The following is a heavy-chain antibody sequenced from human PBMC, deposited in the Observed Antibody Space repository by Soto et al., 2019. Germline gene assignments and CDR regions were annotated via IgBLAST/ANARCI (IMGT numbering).Heavy chain of an antibody. CDR2: ISYDGSNK. Sequence: QVQLVESGGGVVQPGRSLRLSCAASGFTFSSYGMHWVRQAPGKGLEWVAVISYDGSNKYYADSVKGRFTISRDNSKNTLYLQRNSLRAEDTAVYYCAKARGRVTMVRGVIAGMDVWGQGTTVTVSS. CDR1: GFTFSSYG. CDR3: AKARGRVTMVRGVIAGMDV. D-gene: IGHD3-10*01. J-gene: IGHJ6*02. V-gene: IGHV3-30*18.